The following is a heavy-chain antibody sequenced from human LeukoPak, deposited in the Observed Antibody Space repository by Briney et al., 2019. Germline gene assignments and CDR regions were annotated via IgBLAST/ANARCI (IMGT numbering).Heavy chain of an antibody. CDR3: ARGYDYYGSGSYYRDYYYYLDV. V-gene: IGHV3-66*01. J-gene: IGHJ6*03. CDR2: IYSGGST. D-gene: IGHD3-10*01. Sequence: GGSLRLSCAASGFTVSSNYMSWVRQAPGKGLEWVSVIYSGGSTYYADSVKGRCTISRDNSKNTLYLQMNSLRAEDTAVYYCARGYDYYGSGSYYRDYYYYLDVWGKGTTVTISS. CDR1: GFTVSSNY.